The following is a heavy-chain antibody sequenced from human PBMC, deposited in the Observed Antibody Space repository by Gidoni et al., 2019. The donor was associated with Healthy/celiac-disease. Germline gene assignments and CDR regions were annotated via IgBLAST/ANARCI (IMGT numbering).Heavy chain of an antibody. CDR2: IYSGGST. V-gene: IGHV3-66*01. CDR1: GFTVSSNY. D-gene: IGHD3-22*01. CDR3: ARDFYSSGYYGADY. J-gene: IGHJ4*02. Sequence: EVQLVASGGGWVQPGGSLRLSCAASGFTVSSNYISWVRQAPGTGLEWVSVIYSGGSTYYADYVKGRFTISRDNSKNTLYLQMNSLRAEDTAVYYCARDFYSSGYYGADYWGQGTLVTVSS.